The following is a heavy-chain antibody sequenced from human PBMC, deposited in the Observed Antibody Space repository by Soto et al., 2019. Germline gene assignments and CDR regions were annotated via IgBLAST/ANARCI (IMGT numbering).Heavy chain of an antibody. Sequence: PSETLSLTCTVSGGSIRSGGYYWSWVRQNPRKGPEWIGNIYYSGNTYYNPSLKSRLTISVDTSKNQFPLNLSSVTAADTAVYYCARDRLMATAGTARHYFGLDVWGQGTTVT. CDR1: GGSIRSGGYY. D-gene: IGHD5-18*01. CDR3: ARDRLMATAGTARHYFGLDV. V-gene: IGHV4-31*03. J-gene: IGHJ6*02. CDR2: IYYSGNT.